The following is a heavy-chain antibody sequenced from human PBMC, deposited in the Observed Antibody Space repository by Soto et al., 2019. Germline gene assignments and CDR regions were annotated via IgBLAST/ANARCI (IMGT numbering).Heavy chain of an antibody. CDR3: ASAIAARPGDYFDH. V-gene: IGHV4-34*01. D-gene: IGHD6-6*01. CDR1: GGSFSGYY. CDR2: INHSGST. J-gene: IGHJ4*02. Sequence: PSETLSLTCAVYGGSFSGYYWSWVRQPPGKGLEWIGEINHSGSTNYNPSLKSRVTISVDTSKNQFSLKLSSVTAEDTAVYYCASAIAARPGDYFDHWGQGTLVTVSS.